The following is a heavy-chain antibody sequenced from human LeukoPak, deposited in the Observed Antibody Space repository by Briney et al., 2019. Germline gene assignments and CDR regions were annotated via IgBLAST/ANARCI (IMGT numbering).Heavy chain of an antibody. J-gene: IGHJ4*02. D-gene: IGHD4-17*01. V-gene: IGHV4-39*01. CDR2: VYYNGNT. Sequence: SETLSLTCTVSGGSISSSSYYWGWIRQPPGKGLECIGSVYYNGNTYYIPFLKSRVTISVDTSKNQFSLKLNSVTAADTAVYYCARLPTDLRAFDYWGQGTLVTVSS. CDR3: ARLPTDLRAFDY. CDR1: GGSISSSSYY.